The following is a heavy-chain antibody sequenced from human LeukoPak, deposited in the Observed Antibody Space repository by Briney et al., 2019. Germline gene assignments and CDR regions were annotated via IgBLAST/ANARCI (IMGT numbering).Heavy chain of an antibody. CDR1: GVSINSYY. D-gene: IGHD5-24*01. CDR3: ARARDGHINNWYDP. CDR2: IYYSGST. J-gene: IGHJ5*02. Sequence: SETLSLPCTVSGVSINSYYWSWIRQPPGKGLEWIGYIYYSGSTEYNPSLKSRLTIPVNTSKNQFSLKMSSVTAADTAVYYCARARDGHINNWYDPWGQGTLVTVSS. V-gene: IGHV4-59*01.